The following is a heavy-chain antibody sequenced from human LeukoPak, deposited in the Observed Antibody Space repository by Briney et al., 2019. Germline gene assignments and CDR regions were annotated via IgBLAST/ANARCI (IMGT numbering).Heavy chain of an antibody. CDR3: ARGFYYGLDV. J-gene: IGHJ6*04. Sequence: GGSLRLSCAASGFSLSDYYISWIRQAPGKGLEWVSSVSTSSTYIYYADSVKGRFTISRDNAKNSLYLQMNSLRAEDTAVYYCARGFYYGLDVWGKGTTVTVSS. CDR1: GFSLSDYY. CDR2: VSTSSTYI. V-gene: IGHV3-11*06.